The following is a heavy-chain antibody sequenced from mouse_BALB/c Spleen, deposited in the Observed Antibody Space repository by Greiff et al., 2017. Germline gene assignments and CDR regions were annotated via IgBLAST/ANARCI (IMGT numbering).Heavy chain of an antibody. CDR1: GYTFTSYW. J-gene: IGHJ2*01. CDR3: ARGLPFDY. D-gene: IGHD2-2*01. CDR2: INPSTGYT. Sequence: QVQLQQSGAELAKPGASVKMSCKASGYTFTSYWMHWVKQRPGQGLEWIGYINPSTGYTEYNQKFKDKATLTADKSSSTAYMQLSSLTSEDSAVYYCARGLPFDYWGQGTTLTVSS. V-gene: IGHV1-7*01.